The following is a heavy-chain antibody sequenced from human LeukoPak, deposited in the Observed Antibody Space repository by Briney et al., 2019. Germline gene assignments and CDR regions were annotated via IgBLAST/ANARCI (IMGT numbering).Heavy chain of an antibody. CDR2: INHSGST. J-gene: IGHJ4*02. CDR1: GGSFSGYY. V-gene: IGHV4-34*01. Sequence: SETLSLTCAVYGGSFSGYYWSWIRQPPGKGLEWIGEINHSGSTNCNPSLKSRVTISVDTSKNQFSLKLSSVTAADTAVYYCARVGKSSSSSLFDYWGQGTLVTVSS. D-gene: IGHD6-6*01. CDR3: ARVGKSSSSSLFDY.